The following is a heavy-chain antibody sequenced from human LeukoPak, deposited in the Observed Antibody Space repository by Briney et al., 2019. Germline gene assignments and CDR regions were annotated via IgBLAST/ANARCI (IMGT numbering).Heavy chain of an antibody. V-gene: IGHV4-38-2*02. J-gene: IGHJ2*01. CDR3: ARHHYGSGSYKSGFYFDL. Sequence: PSETLSLTCTVSGYSISSGYYWGWIRQPPGKGLEWIGSIYHSGSTYYNPSLKSRLTISVDASENQFSLRLSSVTAADTAVYYCARHHYGSGSYKSGFYFDLWGRGTLVTVSS. CDR1: GYSISSGYY. CDR2: IYHSGST. D-gene: IGHD3-10*01.